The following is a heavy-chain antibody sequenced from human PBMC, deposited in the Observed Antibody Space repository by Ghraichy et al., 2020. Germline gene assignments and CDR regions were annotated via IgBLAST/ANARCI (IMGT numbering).Heavy chain of an antibody. V-gene: IGHV4-39*01. CDR1: DDSISSFSYL. Sequence: SETLSLTCSVSDDSISSFSYLWGWIRQPPGRGLEWIGAASYVGITYYNLSLESRLTISIDTSKKQFSLHLTSVTAADTAVYFCARRRGDTGYYYDYWGQGTLVSVSS. D-gene: IGHD2-21*01. CDR3: ARRRGDTGYYYDY. CDR2: ASYVGIT. J-gene: IGHJ4*02.